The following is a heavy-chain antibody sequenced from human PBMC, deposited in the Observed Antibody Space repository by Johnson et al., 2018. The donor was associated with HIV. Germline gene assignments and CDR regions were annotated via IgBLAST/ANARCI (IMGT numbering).Heavy chain of an antibody. CDR2: LYSGGNT. V-gene: IGHV3-66*01. Sequence: VPLVESGGGLVQRWGSLRLSCAASGFTFSSNDMHWVSQALGKGLKWVSVLYSGGNTYYAESVRGRFPISRDNSKNTLYLQMNSLRAEDTAVYHCAREGAWEVRPGAFDIWGQGTTVTVSS. D-gene: IGHD1-26*01. J-gene: IGHJ3*02. CDR1: GFTFSSND. CDR3: AREGAWEVRPGAFDI.